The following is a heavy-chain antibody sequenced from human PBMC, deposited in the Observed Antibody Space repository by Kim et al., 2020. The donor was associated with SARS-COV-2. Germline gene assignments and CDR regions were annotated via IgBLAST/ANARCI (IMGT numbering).Heavy chain of an antibody. CDR1: GGSVSSGSYY. CDR3: ARGLAAAGDFDY. D-gene: IGHD6-13*01. CDR2: IYYSGST. J-gene: IGHJ4*02. Sequence: SETLSLTCTVSGGSVSSGSYYWSWIRQPPGKGLEWIGYIYYSGSTNYNPSLKSRVTISVDTSKNQFSLKLSSVTAADTAVYYCARGLAAAGDFDYWGQGTLVTVSS. V-gene: IGHV4-61*01.